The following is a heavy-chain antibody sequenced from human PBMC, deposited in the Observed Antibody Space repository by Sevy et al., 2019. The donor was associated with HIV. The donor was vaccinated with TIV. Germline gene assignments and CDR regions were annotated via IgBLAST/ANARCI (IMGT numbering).Heavy chain of an antibody. CDR1: GGSISGYY. D-gene: IGHD2-2*01. Sequence: SETLSLTCTVSGGSISGYYWSWIRQPPGKGLEWIGYIYYSGSTDYNPSLKSRVTISVDTSKNQFSLKLSSVTAADTAVYYCARVPCSSTSCYGYYFDYWGQGTLVTISS. CDR2: IYYSGST. CDR3: ARVPCSSTSCYGYYFDY. J-gene: IGHJ4*02. V-gene: IGHV4-59*01.